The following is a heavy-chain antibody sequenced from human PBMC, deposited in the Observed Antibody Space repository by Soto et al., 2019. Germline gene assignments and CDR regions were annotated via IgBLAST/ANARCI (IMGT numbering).Heavy chain of an antibody. CDR1: GGTFSSYA. J-gene: IGHJ6*02. D-gene: IGHD3-22*01. CDR3: ARDPYYYDXSGYYFIAPYYYYGMDV. V-gene: IGHV1-69*13. CDR2: IIPIFGTA. Sequence: SVKVSCKASGGTFSSYAISWVRQAPGQGLEWMGGIIPIFGTANYAQKFQGRVTITADESTSTAYMELSSLRSEDSAVYYCARDPYYYDXSGYYFIAPYYYYGMDVWGQGTTVTVSS.